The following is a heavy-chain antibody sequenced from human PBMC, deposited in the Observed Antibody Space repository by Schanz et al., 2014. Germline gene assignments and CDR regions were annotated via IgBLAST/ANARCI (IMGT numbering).Heavy chain of an antibody. Sequence: EVQLVESGGGLVQPGGSLRLSCAASGFTFSTYWMSWVRQAPGKGLEWVANIKQDESERSYVDSVKGRFTISRDNAKNSLYLQMNSLRAEDTAVYYCARDKGGYYHFDYWGQGTLVTVSS. CDR1: GFTFSTYW. J-gene: IGHJ4*02. CDR2: IKQDESER. D-gene: IGHD3-3*01. V-gene: IGHV3-7*01. CDR3: ARDKGGYYHFDY.